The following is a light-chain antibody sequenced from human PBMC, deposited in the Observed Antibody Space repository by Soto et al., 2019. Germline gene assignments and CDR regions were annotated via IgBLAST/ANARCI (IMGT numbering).Light chain of an antibody. J-gene: IGKJ2*01. CDR2: SAS. CDR1: RSISTN. CDR3: QQYDSWRYT. V-gene: IGKV3-15*01. Sequence: IVMTQSPPTLSVSPGERATLSCRASRSISTNVAWYQHKSGQAPRLLIYSASTRATGIPTRFSGSGSGTEFTLTISSLQSEDFAVYYCQQYDSWRYTFGQGTKVEIK.